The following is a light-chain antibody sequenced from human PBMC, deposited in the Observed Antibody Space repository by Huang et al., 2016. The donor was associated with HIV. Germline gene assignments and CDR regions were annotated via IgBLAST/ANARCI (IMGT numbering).Light chain of an antibody. CDR1: QSIGSN. V-gene: IGKV3-15*01. Sequence: EVVMTQSPNTLSVSPGERATLSCRASQSIGSNLACYQQKPGQAPRLLIYRASARAAGVPARFSGSGSGTEFTLTISSLQSEDFAIYYCQQYNNWPPLTFGGGTKVEI. CDR3: QQYNNWPPLT. CDR2: RAS. J-gene: IGKJ4*01.